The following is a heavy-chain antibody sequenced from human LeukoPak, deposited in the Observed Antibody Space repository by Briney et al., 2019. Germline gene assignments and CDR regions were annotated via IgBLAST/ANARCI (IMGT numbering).Heavy chain of an antibody. J-gene: IGHJ6*02. V-gene: IGHV4-59*01. CDR1: DGSINSYY. Sequence: PSETLSLTCSVSDGSINSYYWNWIRRPPGKGLEWIGYIYYNGNTNYSPSLKSRVTMSVDTSKNLFSLKVSSVTAADTAVYYCARGRSNYYGMDVWGQGTTVTVSS. D-gene: IGHD1-26*01. CDR3: ARGRSNYYGMDV. CDR2: IYYNGNT.